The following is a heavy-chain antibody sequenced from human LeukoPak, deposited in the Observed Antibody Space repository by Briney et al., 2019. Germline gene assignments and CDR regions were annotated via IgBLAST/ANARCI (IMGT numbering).Heavy chain of an antibody. J-gene: IGHJ4*02. CDR3: ARDQGTMTGAFDY. CDR2: ISSNGGST. CDR1: GFSLSSYA. V-gene: IGHV3-64*01. Sequence: RRSRRLSSPASGFSLSSYAMHWVSQAPGKVMEYVSAISSNGGSTYYANSVKGRFTISRDNSKNTLSFQMGSLRAEDMAVYYCARDQGTMTGAFDYWGQGTLVTVSS. D-gene: IGHD3-22*01.